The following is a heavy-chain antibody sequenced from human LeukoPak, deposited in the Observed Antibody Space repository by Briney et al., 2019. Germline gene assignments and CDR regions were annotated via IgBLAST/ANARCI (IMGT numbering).Heavy chain of an antibody. CDR3: ARDWGSASNDLLTGYYS. D-gene: IGHD3-9*01. CDR1: GYTFTSYG. V-gene: IGHV1-18*01. CDR2: ISAYNGNT. Sequence: AAVKVSCKASGYTFTSYGISWVRQAPGQGLEWMGWISAYNGNTNYAQKLQGRVTMTTDTSTSTAYMELRSLRSDDTAVYYCARDWGSASNDLLTGYYSWGQGTLVTVSS. J-gene: IGHJ5*02.